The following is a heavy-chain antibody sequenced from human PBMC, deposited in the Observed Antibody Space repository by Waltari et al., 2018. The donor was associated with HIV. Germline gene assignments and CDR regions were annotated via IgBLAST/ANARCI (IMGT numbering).Heavy chain of an antibody. V-gene: IGHV3-30*18. J-gene: IGHJ4*02. Sequence: QVQLVESGGGVVQPGRSLRLSCAASGFTFSSYGMHWVRQAPGKGLEWVAVISYDGSNKYYADSVKGRFTISRDNSKNTLYLQMNSLRAEDTAVYYCAKGDRDIATPWDYWGQGTLVTVSS. CDR1: GFTFSSYG. D-gene: IGHD2-15*01. CDR2: ISYDGSNK. CDR3: AKGDRDIATPWDY.